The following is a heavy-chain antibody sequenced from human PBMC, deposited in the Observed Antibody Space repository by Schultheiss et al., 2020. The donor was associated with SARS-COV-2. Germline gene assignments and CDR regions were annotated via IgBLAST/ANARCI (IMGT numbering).Heavy chain of an antibody. V-gene: IGHV4-59*01. CDR2: IYYSGST. CDR1: GGSISSYY. J-gene: IGHJ6*02. CDR3: ARDPQGLTGMDV. Sequence: SETLSLTCTVSGGSISSYYWSWIRQPPGKRLEWIGYIYYSGSTNYNPSLKSRVTISVDTSKNQFSLKLSSVTAADTAVYYCARDPQGLTGMDVWGQGTTVTVSS.